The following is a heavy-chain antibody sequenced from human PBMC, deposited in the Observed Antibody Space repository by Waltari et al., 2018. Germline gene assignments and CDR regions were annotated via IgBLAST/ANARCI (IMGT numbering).Heavy chain of an antibody. Sequence: EVQLVESGGGLVKPGGSLSLSCAASGFTFSSYSMNWVRQAQGKGLEWVSSISSSSSYIYYADSVKGRFTISRDNAKNSLYLQMNSLRAEDTAVYYCARDFSSSWSVDYWGQGTLVTVSS. CDR2: ISSSSSYI. J-gene: IGHJ4*02. V-gene: IGHV3-21*01. CDR3: ARDFSSSWSVDY. CDR1: GFTFSSYS. D-gene: IGHD6-13*01.